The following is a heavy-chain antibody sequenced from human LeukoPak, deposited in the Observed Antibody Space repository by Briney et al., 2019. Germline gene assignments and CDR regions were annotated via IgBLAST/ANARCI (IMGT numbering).Heavy chain of an antibody. J-gene: IGHJ4*02. CDR3: TRDLTGHYSIDY. CDR1: GFTFSTYA. CDR2: ISNNGRNK. D-gene: IGHD3-22*01. V-gene: IGHV3-30*04. Sequence: GGSLRLSCAASGFTFSTYAIHWVRQAPGKGLEWMAFISNNGRNKDYADSVKGRFTISRDNSKNTLYLQVNSLRPDDTAVYYCTRDLTGHYSIDYWGQGTLVTVSS.